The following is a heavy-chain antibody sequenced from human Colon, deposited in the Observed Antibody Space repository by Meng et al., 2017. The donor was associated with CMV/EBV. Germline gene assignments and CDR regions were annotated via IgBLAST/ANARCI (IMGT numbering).Heavy chain of an antibody. V-gene: IGHV3-66*01. CDR1: GFTVSSTH. J-gene: IGHJ4*02. CDR2: IYSGGST. Sequence: EVLVVGCGGDLVQPGGSLRLSCAASGFTVSSTHMSWVRQAPGKGLEWVSVIYSGGSTFYADSVKGRFTISRDNSKNTLYLQMNSLSAEDTAVYYCARGYSGTSSWGQGTLVTVSS. D-gene: IGHD1-26*01. CDR3: ARGYSGTSS.